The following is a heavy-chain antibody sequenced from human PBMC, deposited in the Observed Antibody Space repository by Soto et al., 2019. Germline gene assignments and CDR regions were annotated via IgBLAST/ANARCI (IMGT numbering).Heavy chain of an antibody. CDR1: GDTFNSYS. J-gene: IGHJ5*02. Sequence: QVQLVQSGAEGKTPGSSVKVSCKASGDTFNSYSIDWVRQAPGQGFEWMGGIIPMSGRPNYAQRFQGRVTFSADKSTNTVYMEVNSLTHEDTAMYYCTRRGRQSANWFDPWGQGTLVTVSS. CDR2: IIPMSGRP. CDR3: TRRGRQSANWFDP. V-gene: IGHV1-69*06.